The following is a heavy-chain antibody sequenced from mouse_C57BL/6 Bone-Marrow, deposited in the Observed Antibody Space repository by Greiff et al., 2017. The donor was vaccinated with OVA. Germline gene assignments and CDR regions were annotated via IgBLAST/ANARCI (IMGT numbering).Heavy chain of an antibody. D-gene: IGHD1-1*01. J-gene: IGHJ2*01. CDR2: IYPRSGNT. Sequence: QVQLKESGAELARPGASVKLSCKASGYTFTSYGISWVKQRTGQGLEWIGEIYPRSGNTYYNEKFKGKATLTADKSSSTAYMELRSLTSEDSAVYFCARITTVVATPFDYWGKGTTLTVSS. V-gene: IGHV1-81*01. CDR3: ARITTVVATPFDY. CDR1: GYTFTSYG.